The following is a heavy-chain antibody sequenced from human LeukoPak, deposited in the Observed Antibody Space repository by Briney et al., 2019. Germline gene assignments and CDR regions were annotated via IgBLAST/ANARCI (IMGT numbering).Heavy chain of an antibody. Sequence: PSETLSLTCAVYGGSFSGYYWSWIRQPPGKGLEWIGESNQSGSTNYNPSLKSRVTISVDTSKNQFSLKLSSVTAADTAVYYCARAGVVTDFYYYYYMDVWGKGTTVTVSS. J-gene: IGHJ6*03. CDR1: GGSFSGYY. V-gene: IGHV4-34*09. D-gene: IGHD3-3*01. CDR2: SNQSGST. CDR3: ARAGVVTDFYYYYYMDV.